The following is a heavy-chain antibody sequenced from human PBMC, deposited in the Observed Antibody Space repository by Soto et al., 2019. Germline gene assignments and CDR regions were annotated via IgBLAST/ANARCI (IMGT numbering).Heavy chain of an antibody. CDR2: INPSGGST. Sequence: ASVKVSCKASGYTFTSYYMHWVRQAPGQGLEWMGIINPSGGSTSYAQKFQGRVTMTRDTSTSTVYMELSSLRSEDTAVYYCARDLKMGIAAPDAFDIWGQGTLVTVSS. V-gene: IGHV1-46*01. D-gene: IGHD6-13*01. J-gene: IGHJ4*02. CDR3: ARDLKMGIAAPDAFDI. CDR1: GYTFTSYY.